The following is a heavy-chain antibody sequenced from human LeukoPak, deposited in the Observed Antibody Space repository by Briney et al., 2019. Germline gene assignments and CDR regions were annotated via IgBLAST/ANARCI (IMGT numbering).Heavy chain of an antibody. CDR3: ARVGSYLGFYYYYGMDV. CDR1: GFTFSSYA. CDR2: ISTGGDRA. J-gene: IGHJ6*02. D-gene: IGHD1-26*01. V-gene: IGHV3-23*01. Sequence: GGSLRLSCAASGFTFSSYAMSWVRQAPGKGLEWVSAISTGGDRAYYADSVKGRFTISRDNAKNSLNLQMNSLRAEDTAVYYCARVGSYLGFYYYYGMDVWGQGTTVTVSS.